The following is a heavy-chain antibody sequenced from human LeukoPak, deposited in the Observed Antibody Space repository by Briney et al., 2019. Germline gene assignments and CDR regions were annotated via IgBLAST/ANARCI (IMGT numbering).Heavy chain of an antibody. Sequence: GGSLRLSCVASGFIFRNYAMHWVRQASGKGLEWVAVGSHDGRNKIYGDSVKGRFTISSDNSKNTVYLQMDNLRPEDTAVYYCAKDRDSSTWSFFDFWGQGTLVTVSS. CDR2: GSHDGRNK. V-gene: IGHV3-30*18. D-gene: IGHD6-13*01. CDR1: GFIFRNYA. CDR3: AKDRDSSTWSFFDF. J-gene: IGHJ4*02.